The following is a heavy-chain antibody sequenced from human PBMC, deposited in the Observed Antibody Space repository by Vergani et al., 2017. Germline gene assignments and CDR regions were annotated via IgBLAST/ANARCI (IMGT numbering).Heavy chain of an antibody. D-gene: IGHD3-3*01. CDR3: AKSGNDFLSGYPEYYYYGMDV. CDR1: GFTFSSFA. Sequence: EVQLLDSGGGLVQPGGSLRLSCAASGFTFSSFAMSWVRQAPGKGLEWVSTISGSGSTYYADSVKGRFTISRDNSKKTLYLQMNSLRAEDTAVYYCAKSGNDFLSGYPEYYYYGMDVWGQGTTVTVSS. V-gene: IGHV3-23*01. CDR2: ISGSGST. J-gene: IGHJ6*02.